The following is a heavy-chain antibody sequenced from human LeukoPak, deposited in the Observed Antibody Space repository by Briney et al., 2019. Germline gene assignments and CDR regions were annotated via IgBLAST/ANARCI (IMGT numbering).Heavy chain of an antibody. J-gene: IGHJ4*02. Sequence: RAGGSLRLSCAASGFTFDDYAMHWVRQAPGKGLEWVSGISWNGGSTGYADSVKGRFTISRDNAKNSLYLQMNSLRAEDTAVYYCARDSDIVVVVAGTNFDYWGQGTLVTVSS. CDR2: ISWNGGST. CDR3: ARDSDIVVVVAGTNFDY. D-gene: IGHD2-15*01. V-gene: IGHV3-20*04. CDR1: GFTFDDYA.